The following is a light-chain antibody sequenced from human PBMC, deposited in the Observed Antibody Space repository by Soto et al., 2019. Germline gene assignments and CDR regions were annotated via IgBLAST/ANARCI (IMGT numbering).Light chain of an antibody. J-gene: IGKJ1*01. Sequence: IVWTRAPACKSVALGERRILYCRASQSVSSYLAWYQQKPGQAPRLLIYDASNRATGIPARFSGSGSGTNLTPTISSLQPYHHATYYCQQYNSRWTFGPGTKVDIK. CDR1: QSVSSY. CDR3: QQYNSRWT. CDR2: DAS. V-gene: IGKV3-11*01.